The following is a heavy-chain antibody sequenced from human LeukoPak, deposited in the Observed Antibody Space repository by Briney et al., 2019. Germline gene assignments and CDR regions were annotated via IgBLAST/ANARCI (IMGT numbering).Heavy chain of an antibody. V-gene: IGHV5-51*01. J-gene: IGHJ4*02. CDR1: GYSFTSYW. CDR2: IYPGDSDT. Sequence: GESLKISCKGSGYSFTSYWIGWVRQMPGKGLEWMGTIYPGDSDTRYSPSFQGQVTISADKSLSTAYLQWNSLKASDTAMYYCARQDGNSAYYFDYWGQGTLVTVSS. CDR3: ARQDGNSAYYFDY. D-gene: IGHD4-23*01.